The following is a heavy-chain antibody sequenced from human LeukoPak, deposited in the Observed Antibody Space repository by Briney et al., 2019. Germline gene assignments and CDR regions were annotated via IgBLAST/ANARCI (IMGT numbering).Heavy chain of an antibody. V-gene: IGHV3-7*01. CDR3: ARDRVGASYY. CDR2: IKQDGSEK. D-gene: IGHD1-26*01. CDR1: GFRFSNYW. J-gene: IGHJ4*02. Sequence: PGGSLRLSCAASGFRFSNYWMSWVRQAPGKGLEWVANIKQDGSEKDYVDSMKGRFTISRDNAKNSLYLQMNSLRAEDTAVYYCARDRVGASYYWGQGTLVTVSS.